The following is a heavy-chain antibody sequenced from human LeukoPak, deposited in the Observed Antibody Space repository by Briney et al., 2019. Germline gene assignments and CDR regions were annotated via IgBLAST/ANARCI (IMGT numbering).Heavy chain of an antibody. V-gene: IGHV3-48*01. D-gene: IGHD6-19*01. CDR1: GFTFSSYS. J-gene: IGHJ4*02. Sequence: GGPLRLSCAASGFTFSSYSMNWVRQAPGKGLEWVSYTSSSSSTIYYADSVKGRFTISRDNSKNTLYLQMNSLRAEDTAVYYCARCPGYSSGWFDYWGQGTLVTVSS. CDR3: ARCPGYSSGWFDY. CDR2: TSSSSSTI.